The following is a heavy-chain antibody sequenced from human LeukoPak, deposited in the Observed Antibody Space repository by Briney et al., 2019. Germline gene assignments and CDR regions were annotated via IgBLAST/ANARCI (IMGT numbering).Heavy chain of an antibody. Sequence: SETLSLTCTVSGGSISSYYWSWIRQPAGKGLEWIGRIYTSGSTNYNPSLKSRVTMSVDTSKNRFSLKLSSVTAADTAVYYCARGRLDSSGYYGWFDPWGQGTLVTVSS. CDR1: GGSISSYY. CDR3: ARGRLDSSGYYGWFDP. J-gene: IGHJ5*02. V-gene: IGHV4-4*07. CDR2: IYTSGST. D-gene: IGHD3-22*01.